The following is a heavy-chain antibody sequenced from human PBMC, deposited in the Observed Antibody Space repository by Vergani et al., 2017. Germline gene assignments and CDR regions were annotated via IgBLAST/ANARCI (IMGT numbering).Heavy chain of an antibody. Sequence: QVQLQQWGAGLLKPSETLSLTCAVYGGSFSGYYWSWIRQPPGKGLEWIGEINHSGSTNYNPSLKSRVTISVDTSKNQFSLKLSSVTAADTAVYYCARHGLGRSYYLYYYYGMDVWGQGTTVTVSS. CDR2: INHSGST. CDR3: ARHGLGRSYYLYYYYGMDV. D-gene: IGHD3-10*01. CDR1: GGSFSGYY. J-gene: IGHJ6*02. V-gene: IGHV4-34*01.